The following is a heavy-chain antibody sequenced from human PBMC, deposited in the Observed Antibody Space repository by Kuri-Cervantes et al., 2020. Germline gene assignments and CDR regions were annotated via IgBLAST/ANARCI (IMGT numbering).Heavy chain of an antibody. J-gene: IGHJ4*02. Sequence: GSLRLSCTVSGGSISSYYWSWIRQPPGKGLEWIGYIYYSGSTNYNPSLKSRVTITIDKSKNQFSLKLSSVTAADTAVYYCSRYTGDYVWGSYPGYFDYWGQGTLVTVSS. CDR3: SRYTGDYVWGSYPGYFDY. CDR1: GGSISSYY. CDR2: IYYSGST. D-gene: IGHD3-16*02. V-gene: IGHV4-59*01.